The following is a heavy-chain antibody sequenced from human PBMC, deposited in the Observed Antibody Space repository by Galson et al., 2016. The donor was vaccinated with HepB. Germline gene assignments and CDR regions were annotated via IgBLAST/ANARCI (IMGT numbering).Heavy chain of an antibody. CDR1: GDSVSSNRAA. Sequence: CAISGDSVSSNRAAWNWIRQSPSRGLEWLGRTYYRSKWFNDYAVSVKSRITINPDTSKNQFSLQLKSATPEDTAVYFCARERGIAVAGNWFDPWGQGILVTVSS. J-gene: IGHJ5*02. CDR2: TYYRSKWFN. V-gene: IGHV6-1*01. D-gene: IGHD6-19*01. CDR3: ARERGIAVAGNWFDP.